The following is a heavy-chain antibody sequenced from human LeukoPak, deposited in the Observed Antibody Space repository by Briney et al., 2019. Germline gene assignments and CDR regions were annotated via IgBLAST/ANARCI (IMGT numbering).Heavy chain of an antibody. Sequence: SETLSLTCTVSGGSISSSSYYWGWIRQPPGKGLEWIGSIYYSGSTYYNPSLKSRVTISVDTSKNQFSLKLSSVTAADTAVYYCGILTDDYGDHPWGQGTLVTVSS. D-gene: IGHD4-17*01. CDR1: GGSISSSSYY. V-gene: IGHV4-39*01. CDR3: GILTDDYGDHP. J-gene: IGHJ5*02. CDR2: IYYSGST.